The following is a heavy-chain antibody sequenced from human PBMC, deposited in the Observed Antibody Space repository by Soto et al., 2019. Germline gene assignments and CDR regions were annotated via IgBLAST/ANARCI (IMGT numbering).Heavy chain of an antibody. CDR1: GYSFASYW. J-gene: IGHJ6*02. CDR3: ARTRSFTLGFYYDGMDV. V-gene: IGHV5-51*01. Sequence: ESLKISCQGSGYSFASYWIGWVRQMPGKDLEWMGIIYPGDSDTRYSPSFQGQVTISADKSLRTAYLQWTSLKASDIALYYCARTRSFTLGFYYDGMDVWGQGTTVTVSS. D-gene: IGHD6-6*01. CDR2: IYPGDSDT.